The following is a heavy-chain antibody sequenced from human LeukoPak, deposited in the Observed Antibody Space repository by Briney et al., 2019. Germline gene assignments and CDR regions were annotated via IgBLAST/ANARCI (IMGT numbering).Heavy chain of an antibody. Sequence: PGESLRLSCAASGFPFSSYAMSWVRQAPGKGLEWVATIRPDGSEGYYADSVRGRFTISRDNSKNSFYLQMSSLRAEDTGVFYCARDVAYSAFDYWGQGTLVTVSS. CDR1: GFPFSSYA. CDR2: IRPDGSEG. CDR3: ARDVAYSAFDY. J-gene: IGHJ4*02. V-gene: IGHV3-7*01. D-gene: IGHD2-21*01.